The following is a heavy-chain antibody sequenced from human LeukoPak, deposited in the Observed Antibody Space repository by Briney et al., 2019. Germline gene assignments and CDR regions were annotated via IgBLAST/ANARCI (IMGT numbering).Heavy chain of an antibody. V-gene: IGHV3-23*01. CDR2: ISGSGGST. CDR3: ARVPPDGSGSYYPQIDY. J-gene: IGHJ4*02. D-gene: IGHD3-10*01. CDR1: GFTFSSYA. Sequence: GGSLRLSCAASGFTFSSYAMSWVRQAPGKGLEWVSAISGSGGSTYYADSVKGRFTISRDNSKNTLYLQMNSLRAEDTAVYYCARVPPDGSGSYYPQIDYWGQGTLVTVSS.